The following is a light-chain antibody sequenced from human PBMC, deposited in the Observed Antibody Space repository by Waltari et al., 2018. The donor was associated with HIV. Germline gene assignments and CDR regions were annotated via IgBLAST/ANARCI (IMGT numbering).Light chain of an antibody. V-gene: IGLV1-40*01. Sequence: QSVLTQPPSVSGAPGQRVTISNIGAGYDVHWYQQLPGTAPKVLVYGNSNRPSGVPVRFSGSKSGTSASLAITGLQAEDEADYYCQSYDSNLSGATVFGTGTKVTVL. CDR3: QSYDSNLSGATV. J-gene: IGLJ1*01. CDR2: GNS. CDR1: IGAGYD.